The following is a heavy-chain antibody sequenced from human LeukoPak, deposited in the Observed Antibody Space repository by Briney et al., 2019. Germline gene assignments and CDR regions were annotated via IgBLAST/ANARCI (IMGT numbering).Heavy chain of an antibody. CDR2: IYSGGGT. CDR1: GFTFSNSY. J-gene: IGHJ4*02. D-gene: IGHD3-22*01. CDR3: ARNYYDSSAYYYFDY. Sequence: GGSLRLSCAASGFTFSNSYMNWVRQAPGKGLEWVSLIYSGGGTYYADSVKGRFTISRDNSKNPLYLQMNNLRAEDTAVYYCARNYYDSSAYYYFDYWGQGTLVTVSS. V-gene: IGHV3-66*01.